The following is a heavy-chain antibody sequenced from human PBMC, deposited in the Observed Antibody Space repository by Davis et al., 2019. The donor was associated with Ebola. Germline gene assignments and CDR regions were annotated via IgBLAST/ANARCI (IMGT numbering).Heavy chain of an antibody. V-gene: IGHV4-31*03. CDR3: ARDLRYDSSGYDYYFYMDV. D-gene: IGHD3-22*01. CDR2: IYYSGST. CDR1: GGSISRGGSY. Sequence: LRLSCTVSGGSISRGGSYWTWIRQHPGKGLEWIGYIYYSGSTYYKPSLKSRVTISLDTSKNQFSLNLYSVTASETAVYYCARDLRYDSSGYDYYFYMDVWGKGTTVTVSS. J-gene: IGHJ6*03.